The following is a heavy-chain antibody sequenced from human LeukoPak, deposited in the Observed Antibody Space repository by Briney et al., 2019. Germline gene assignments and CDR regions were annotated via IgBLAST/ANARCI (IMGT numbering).Heavy chain of an antibody. CDR3: ARPDKAAQYGRFDS. CDR1: VGTFTNYA. J-gene: IGHJ4*02. Sequence: SVKVSCKASVGTFTNYAISWVRQAPGQGLEWMGGIIPMYGTPSYAQNFQGKVTITTDESTSTSYLELNSLRSEDTAVYYCARPDKAAQYGRFDSWGQGTLVIVSS. D-gene: IGHD6-6*01. CDR2: IIPMYGTP. V-gene: IGHV1-69*05.